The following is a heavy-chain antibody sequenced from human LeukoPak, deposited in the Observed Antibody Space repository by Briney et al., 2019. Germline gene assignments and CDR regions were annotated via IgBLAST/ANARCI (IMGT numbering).Heavy chain of an antibody. CDR1: GFTFSSYA. D-gene: IGHD2-15*01. V-gene: IGHV3-23*01. Sequence: GGSLRLSCAASGFTFSSYAMSWVRQAPGKGLGWVSAISGSGGSTYYADSVKGRFTISRDNSKNTLYLQMNSLRAEDTAVYYCAKVPYCSGGSCSGNYFDYWGQGTLVTVSS. CDR3: AKVPYCSGGSCSGNYFDY. J-gene: IGHJ4*02. CDR2: ISGSGGST.